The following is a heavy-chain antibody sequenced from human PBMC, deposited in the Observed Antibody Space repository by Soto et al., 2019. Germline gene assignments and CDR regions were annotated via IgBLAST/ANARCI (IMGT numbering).Heavy chain of an antibody. J-gene: IGHJ4*02. CDR1: GGSFSDYI. D-gene: IGHD2-8*02. CDR2: INHSGST. V-gene: IGHV4-34*01. Sequence: SSETLSLTCDVYGGSFSDYIWTWIRQTPGTGLEWIGEINHSGSTNYNPSLKSRVTISVDTSKNQFSLKLTSVTAADTAVYYCARDKITGLFDYWGQGTLVTVSS. CDR3: ARDKITGLFDY.